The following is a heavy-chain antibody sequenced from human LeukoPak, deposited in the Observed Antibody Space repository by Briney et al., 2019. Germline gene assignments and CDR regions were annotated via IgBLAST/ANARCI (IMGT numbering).Heavy chain of an antibody. Sequence: SETLSLTCTVSGRSISSYYWSWIRQPPGKGLEWMGYIYYSGSTNYNPSLKSRVTISVDSSKNQFSLKLSSVTGAETDVYYCARANFRVKWEVLEPDAFDIWGRGPMVTVSS. D-gene: IGHD1-26*01. CDR1: GRSISSYY. J-gene: IGHJ3*02. CDR2: IYYSGST. CDR3: ARANFRVKWEVLEPDAFDI. V-gene: IGHV4-59*01.